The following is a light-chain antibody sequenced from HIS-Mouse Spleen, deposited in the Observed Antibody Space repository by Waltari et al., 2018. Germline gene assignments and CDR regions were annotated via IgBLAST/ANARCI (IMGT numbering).Light chain of an antibody. CDR3: YSTDSSGNHRV. V-gene: IGLV3-10*01. CDR2: EDS. Sequence: SYELTQPPSVSVSPGQTARTTCSGDAWPKTYDSEYQQKSGQAPVLVIYEDSNRPSGIPERFSGSSSGRMATLTISGAQVEDEADYYCYSTDSSGNHRVFGGGTKLTVL. CDR1: AWPKTY. J-gene: IGLJ2*01.